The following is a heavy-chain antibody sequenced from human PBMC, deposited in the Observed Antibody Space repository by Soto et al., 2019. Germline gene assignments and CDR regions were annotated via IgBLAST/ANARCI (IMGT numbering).Heavy chain of an antibody. CDR1: RYTFTSHG. D-gene: IGHD3-9*01. J-gene: IGHJ3*01. CDR2: ISTFNGKT. V-gene: IGHV1-18*01. CDR3: ARLLTEGATFREDAFDL. Sequence: QIQLMQSGGDVKTPGASLKVSCTTSRYTFTSHGIAWVRQAPGQGLEWMGWISTFNGKTDYAQKFQGRVTITAGTITNPGHMEVRSLASDEHGVYYCARLLTEGATFREDAFDLWGPGTKVTVSS.